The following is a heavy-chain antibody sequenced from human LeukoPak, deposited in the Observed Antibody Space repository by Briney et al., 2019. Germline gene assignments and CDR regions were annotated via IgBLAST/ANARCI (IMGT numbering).Heavy chain of an antibody. CDR3: TRDLMDYDASTGLHHYYMDV. J-gene: IGHJ6*02. CDR1: GFTFSRYP. Sequence: GGSLRLSCAASGFTFSRYPMHWVRQDPRKGLVWVSRINGDGRNINYADSVRGRFTISRDNAKNTLYLQMNTLRVEDTAVYYCTRDLMDYDASTGLHHYYMDVWGQGTTVTVSS. D-gene: IGHD3-9*01. CDR2: INGDGRNI. V-gene: IGHV3-74*01.